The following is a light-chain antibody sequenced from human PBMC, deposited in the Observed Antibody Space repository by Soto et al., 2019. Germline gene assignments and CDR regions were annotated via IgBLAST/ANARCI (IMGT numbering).Light chain of an antibody. CDR3: QHYVERSPIT. J-gene: IGKJ5*01. Sequence: EFVLTQSPGTLSLSPGERATLSCRASQTVRNNYLAWYQQKPGQAPRLLIYGGSSRATGIPVRFSGSGSETDFTLTISRLEPEDFALYYCQHYVERSPITFGQGTRLEIK. CDR2: GGS. V-gene: IGKV3-20*01. CDR1: QTVRNNY.